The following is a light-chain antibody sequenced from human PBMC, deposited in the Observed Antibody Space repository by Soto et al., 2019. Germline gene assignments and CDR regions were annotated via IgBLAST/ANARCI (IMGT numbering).Light chain of an antibody. CDR3: QQRSNWPPIT. J-gene: IGKJ5*01. V-gene: IGKV3-11*01. CDR1: QSVSSY. CDR2: DAS. Sequence: EIVWTQSPATLSLSPGERATLACRPSQSVSSYLAWYQQKPGQAPRLLIYDASNRATGIPARFSGSGSGTDFTLTISSLEPEDFAVYYCQQRSNWPPITFGQGTRLEIK.